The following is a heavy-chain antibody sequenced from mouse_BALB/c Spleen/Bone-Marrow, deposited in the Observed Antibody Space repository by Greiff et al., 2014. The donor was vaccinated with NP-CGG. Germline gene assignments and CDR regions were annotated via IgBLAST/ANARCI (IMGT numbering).Heavy chain of an antibody. CDR1: GYTFTSYW. J-gene: IGHJ2*01. V-gene: IGHV1-69*02. D-gene: IGHD1-1*01. Sequence: VQLQQSGAELVRPGASVKLSCKASGYTFTSYWINWVKQRPGQGLEWIGNIYPSDSYTNYNQKFKDKATLAVDKSSSTAYMQLGSPTSEDSAVYYCTRSYGSSYEYYFDYWGQGTTLTVSS. CDR2: IYPSDSYT. CDR3: TRSYGSSYEYYFDY.